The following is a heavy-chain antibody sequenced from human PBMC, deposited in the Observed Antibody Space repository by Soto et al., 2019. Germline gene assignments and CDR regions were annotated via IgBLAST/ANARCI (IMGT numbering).Heavy chain of an antibody. CDR3: ARGLGAARLSWYFDL. D-gene: IGHD6-6*01. Sequence: QVQLQQWGAGLLKPSETLSPTCAVYGGSFSGYYWSWIRQPPGKGLEWIGEINHSGSTNYNPSLKSRITVSVDTSKNQFSLKLSSVTAADTAVYYCARGLGAARLSWYFDLWGRGTLVTVSS. J-gene: IGHJ2*01. CDR2: INHSGST. V-gene: IGHV4-34*01. CDR1: GGSFSGYY.